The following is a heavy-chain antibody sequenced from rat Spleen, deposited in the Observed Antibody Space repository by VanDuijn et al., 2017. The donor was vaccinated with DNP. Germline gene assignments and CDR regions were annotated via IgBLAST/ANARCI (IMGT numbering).Heavy chain of an antibody. CDR2: ITNSGDNT. J-gene: IGHJ4*01. CDR1: GFTFTNYG. D-gene: IGHD1-4*01. V-gene: IGHV5S13*01. CDR3: TRGKNYALDA. Sequence: EVQLVESGGGLVQPGRSLKLSCAASGFTFTNYGMAWVRQAPTKGLEWVASITNSGDNTYYRDSVKGRFTFSRDNAKSTLYLQMDSLRSEDTATYYCTRGKNYALDAWGQVTSVTVSS.